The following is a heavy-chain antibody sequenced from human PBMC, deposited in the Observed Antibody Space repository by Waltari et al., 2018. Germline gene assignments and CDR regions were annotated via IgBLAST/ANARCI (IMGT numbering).Heavy chain of an antibody. V-gene: IGHV4-39*01. D-gene: IGHD2-15*01. CDR3: ATYIAASLGSAAFDV. Sequence: GGMRRPPGTGLRWTGTVGSTGGTCSSLSLRGRVIVFSATSKNQLSLKWGSVTAADTAFYYCATYIAASLGSAAFDVWGQGTMVTVSS. CDR2: VGSTGGT. J-gene: IGHJ3*01.